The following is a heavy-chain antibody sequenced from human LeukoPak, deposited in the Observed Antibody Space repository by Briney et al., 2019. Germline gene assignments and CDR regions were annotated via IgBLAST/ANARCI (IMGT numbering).Heavy chain of an antibody. CDR2: INHSGRT. D-gene: IGHD5-18*01. V-gene: IGHV4-34*01. CDR1: GGSFSGYY. CDR3: ARVGYSYVINDWSRTGLGAYPTKYYYHMDV. Sequence: TETLSLTCAVYGGSFSGYYWSWIRQPPGKGLEWIGEINHSGRTNYNPSLKSRVTISGDTSKNQFSLKLSSVTAADTAVYFCARVGYSYVINDWSRTGLGAYPTKYYYHMDVWGKGTTVIVSS. J-gene: IGHJ6*03.